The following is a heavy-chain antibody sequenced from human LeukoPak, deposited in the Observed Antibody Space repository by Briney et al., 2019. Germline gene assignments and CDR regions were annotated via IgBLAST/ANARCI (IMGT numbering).Heavy chain of an antibody. CDR2: IYTSGST. D-gene: IGHD6-19*01. CDR3: AAGYSSGWIDY. CDR1: GGSISSYC. J-gene: IGHJ4*02. V-gene: IGHV4-4*07. Sequence: SETLSLTCTVSGGSISSYCWSWIRQPAGKGLEWIGRIYTSGSTNYNPSLKSRVTMSVDTSKNQFSLKLSSVTAADTAVYYCAAGYSSGWIDYWGQGTLVTVSS.